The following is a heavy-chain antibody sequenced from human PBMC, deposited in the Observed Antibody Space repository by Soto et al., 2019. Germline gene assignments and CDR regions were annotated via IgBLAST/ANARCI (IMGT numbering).Heavy chain of an antibody. CDR1: GFTFSSYA. D-gene: IGHD1-26*01. J-gene: IGHJ4*02. V-gene: IGHV3-23*01. CDR3: AKGGVGATHFDY. CDR2: ISGSGGST. Sequence: EVQLLESGGGLVQPGGSLRLSCAASGFTFSSYAMSWVRQAPGKGLEWVSSISGSGGSTYYADSVKGRFTISRDNSKNTLYLQMNSLRAEDTAVYYCAKGGVGATHFDYWGQGTLVTVSS.